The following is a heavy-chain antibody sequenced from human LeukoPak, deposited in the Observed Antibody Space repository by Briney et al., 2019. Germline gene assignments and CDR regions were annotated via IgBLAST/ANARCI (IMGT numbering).Heavy chain of an antibody. V-gene: IGHV1-46*01. CDR3: ASPTRYYYGMDV. CDR2: INPSGGST. J-gene: IGHJ6*02. Sequence: GASVKVSCKASGYTFTSYGISWVRQAPGQGLEWMGIINPSGGSTSYAQKFQGRVTMTRDTSTSTVYMELSSLRSEDTAVYYCASPTRYYYGMDVWGQGTTVTVSS. D-gene: IGHD1-26*01. CDR1: GYTFTSYG.